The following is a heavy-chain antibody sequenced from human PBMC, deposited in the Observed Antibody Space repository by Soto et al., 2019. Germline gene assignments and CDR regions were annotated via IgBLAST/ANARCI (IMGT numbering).Heavy chain of an antibody. Sequence: GESLKISCKGSGYSVTSYGIGWVRQMPGKGLEWMGIIYPDDSDTRYSPSFQGQVTISADKSINTAYLQWSSLKASDSAMYYCARPGLTASSSFDYWGQGTLVTVSS. V-gene: IGHV5-51*01. D-gene: IGHD6-6*01. CDR2: IYPDDSDT. J-gene: IGHJ4*02. CDR3: ARPGLTASSSFDY. CDR1: GYSVTSYG.